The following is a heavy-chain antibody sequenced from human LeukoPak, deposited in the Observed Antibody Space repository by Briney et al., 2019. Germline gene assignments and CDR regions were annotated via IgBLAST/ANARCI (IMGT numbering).Heavy chain of an antibody. Sequence: GGSLRLSCAASGFTFSSFAMGWVRQAPEKGLEWVSAFSGGGSSTYYADSVKGRFTISRDNSKNTLSLQMNSLRAEDTAVYYCAKGQGWVTPDPFDYWGQGTLVTVSS. CDR3: AKGQGWVTPDPFDY. CDR2: FSGGGSST. V-gene: IGHV3-23*01. CDR1: GFTFSSFA. D-gene: IGHD4-23*01. J-gene: IGHJ4*02.